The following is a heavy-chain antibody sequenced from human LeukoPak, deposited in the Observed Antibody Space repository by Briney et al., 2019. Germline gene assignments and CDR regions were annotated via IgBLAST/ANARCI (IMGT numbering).Heavy chain of an antibody. CDR3: ARFSTYCSGGSCYYLLDY. CDR2: INAGNGNT. D-gene: IGHD2-15*01. Sequence: ASVKVSCKASGYTFTSYAMHWVRQAPGQRLEWMGWINAGNGNTKYSQKFQGRATITRDTSASTAYMELSSLRSEDTAVYYCARFSTYCSGGSCYYLLDYWGQGTLVTVSS. J-gene: IGHJ4*02. V-gene: IGHV1-3*01. CDR1: GYTFTSYA.